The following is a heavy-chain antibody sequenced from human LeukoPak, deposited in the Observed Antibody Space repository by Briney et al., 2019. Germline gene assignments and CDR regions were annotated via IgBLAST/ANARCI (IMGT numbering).Heavy chain of an antibody. CDR3: ASGVRWDSDY. Sequence: GASVKVSCKATGYTLSNSGITWVRQAPGQGLEWMGWISAYNGNTNYAQKFQGRVTMTTDTSTSTAYMEVTRLRSDDTAVYYCASGVRWDSDYWGQGTLVTVPS. CDR1: GYTLSNSG. J-gene: IGHJ4*02. V-gene: IGHV1-18*01. CDR2: ISAYNGNT. D-gene: IGHD1-26*01.